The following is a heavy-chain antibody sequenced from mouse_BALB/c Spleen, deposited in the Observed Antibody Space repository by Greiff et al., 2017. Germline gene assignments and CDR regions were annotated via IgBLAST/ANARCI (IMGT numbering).Heavy chain of an antibody. J-gene: IGHJ2*01. CDR1: GFSFTSYG. V-gene: IGHV2-2*02. Sequence: VQLQQSGPGLVQPSQSLSITCTASGFSFTSYGVHWVRQSPGKGLEWLGVIWSGGSTDYNAAFISRLSISKDNSKSHVFFKMNSLQANDTARYCCARGDCDVDYWGQGTTLTVSS. D-gene: IGHD2-13*01. CDR3: ARGDCDVDY. CDR2: IWSGGST.